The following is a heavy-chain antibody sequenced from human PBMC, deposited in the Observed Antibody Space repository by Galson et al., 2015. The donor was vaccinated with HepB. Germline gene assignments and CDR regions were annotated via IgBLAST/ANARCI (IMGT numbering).Heavy chain of an antibody. CDR2: IIPIFGTA. V-gene: IGHV1-69*13. Sequence: SVKVSCKASGGTFSSYAISWVRQAPGQGLEWMGGIIPIFGTANYAQKFQGRVTITADESTSTAYMELSSLRSEDTAVYYCARVWSIAALGPPENYYYYGMDVWGQGTTVTVSS. CDR1: GGTFSSYA. J-gene: IGHJ6*02. CDR3: ARVWSIAALGPPENYYYYGMDV. D-gene: IGHD6-6*01.